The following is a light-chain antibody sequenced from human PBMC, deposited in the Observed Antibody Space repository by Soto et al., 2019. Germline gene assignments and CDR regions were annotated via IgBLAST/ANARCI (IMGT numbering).Light chain of an antibody. J-gene: IGKJ1*01. CDR3: QQYNSYSRT. V-gene: IGKV1-5*03. CDR1: QSISSW. Sequence: DIQMIQSPSTLSASVGDRVTITCRASQSISSWLAWYQQKPGKAPKLLIYKASSLESGVPSRFSGSGSGTEFTLTISSLQPDDFATYYCQQYNSYSRTFGQGNKVEIK. CDR2: KAS.